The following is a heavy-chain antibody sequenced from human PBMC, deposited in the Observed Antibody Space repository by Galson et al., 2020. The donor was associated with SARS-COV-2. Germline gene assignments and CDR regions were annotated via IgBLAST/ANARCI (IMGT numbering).Heavy chain of an antibody. CDR2: IYYSGST. V-gene: IGHV4-30-4*08. CDR3: AFKAGTGGWFDP. J-gene: IGHJ5*02. Sequence: SETLSLTCTVSGGSISSGDYYWSWIRQPPGKGLEWIGHIYYSGSTYYNPSLKSRVTISVDTSKNQFSLKLSSVTAADTAVYYCAFKAGTGGWFDPWGQGTLVTGSS. D-gene: IGHD6-19*01. CDR1: GGSISSGDYY.